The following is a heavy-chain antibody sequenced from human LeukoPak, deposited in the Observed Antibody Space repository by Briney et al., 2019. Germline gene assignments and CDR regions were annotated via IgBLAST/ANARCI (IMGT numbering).Heavy chain of an antibody. D-gene: IGHD6-6*01. CDR2: IYTSGST. CDR1: GGSFSGYY. Sequence: SETLSLTCAVYGGSFSGYYWSWIRQPPGKGLEWIGRIYTSGSTKYNPSLKSRVTMYVDTSKSQFSLKLTSVTAADTAVYYCARRTDSGYSSSSSAFDVWGQGTMVTVSS. CDR3: ARRTDSGYSSSSSAFDV. V-gene: IGHV4-59*10. J-gene: IGHJ3*01.